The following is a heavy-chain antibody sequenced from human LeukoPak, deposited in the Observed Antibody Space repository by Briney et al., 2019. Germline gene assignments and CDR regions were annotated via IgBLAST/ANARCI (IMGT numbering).Heavy chain of an antibody. Sequence: GGSLRLSCAASGFTFSSYWMSWVRQAPGKGLEWVANIKQDGSEKYYLDSVKGRFTISRDNAKNSLYLQMNSLRAEDTAVYYCARARSQVGNYYFFDYWGPGTLVTVSS. V-gene: IGHV3-7*03. CDR1: GFTFSSYW. D-gene: IGHD1-26*01. CDR2: IKQDGSEK. CDR3: ARARSQVGNYYFFDY. J-gene: IGHJ4*02.